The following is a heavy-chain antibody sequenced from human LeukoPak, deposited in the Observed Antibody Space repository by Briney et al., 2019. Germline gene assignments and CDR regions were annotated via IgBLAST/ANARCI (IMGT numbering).Heavy chain of an antibody. V-gene: IGHV1-69*01. CDR2: IIPIFGTA. CDR3: ARDRLDYYGSGSYYNGLDY. J-gene: IGHJ4*02. Sequence: SVKVSRKASGGTFSSYAISWVRQAPGQGLEWMGGIIPIFGTANYAQKFQGRVTITADESTSTAYMELSSLRSEDTAVYYCARDRLDYYGSGSYYNGLDYWGQGTLVTVSS. CDR1: GGTFSSYA. D-gene: IGHD3-10*01.